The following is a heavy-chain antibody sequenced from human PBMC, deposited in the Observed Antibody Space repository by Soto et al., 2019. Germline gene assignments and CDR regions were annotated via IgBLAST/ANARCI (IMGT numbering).Heavy chain of an antibody. CDR1: GGSISSGGYS. J-gene: IGHJ4*02. CDR3: ARLITMVRGVRDYFDY. D-gene: IGHD3-10*01. V-gene: IGHV4-30-2*01. CDR2: IYHSGST. Sequence: PSETLSLTCAVSGGSISSGGYSWSWIRQPPGKGLEWIGYIYHSGSTYYNPSLKSRVTISVDRSKNQFSLKLSSVTAADTAVYYCARLITMVRGVRDYFDYWGQGTLVTVSS.